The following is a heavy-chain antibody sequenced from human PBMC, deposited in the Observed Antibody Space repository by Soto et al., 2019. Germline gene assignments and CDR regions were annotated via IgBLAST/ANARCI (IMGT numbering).Heavy chain of an antibody. Sequence: SETLSLTCGVSGYSITIGFYWGWVRQSPGKGLEWIGSISYSAKTFYNPSLASRLSIAVDTSMNQFSLRLTSVTAADTALYYCTRGAGAPWVRFDSWGQGTLVTVSS. CDR2: ISYSAKT. J-gene: IGHJ4*02. CDR3: TRGAGAPWVRFDS. V-gene: IGHV4-38-2*01. D-gene: IGHD3-22*01. CDR1: GYSITIGFY.